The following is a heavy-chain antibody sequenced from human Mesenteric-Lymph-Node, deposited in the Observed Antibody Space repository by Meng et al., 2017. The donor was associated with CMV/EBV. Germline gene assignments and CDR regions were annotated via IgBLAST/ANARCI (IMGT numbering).Heavy chain of an antibody. D-gene: IGHD3-16*01. Sequence: QVHLVQSGAEVKKPGASVKVSCKASGYTFSSYAMHWVRQATGQRLEWMGWINIVEDKTKTSQNFQGRVTLTRDTSANTAYMELSSLRSDDTAVYYCARTNNWGFDYWGQGTLVTVSS. CDR1: GYTFSSYA. V-gene: IGHV1-3*04. J-gene: IGHJ4*02. CDR2: INIVEDKT. CDR3: ARTNNWGFDY.